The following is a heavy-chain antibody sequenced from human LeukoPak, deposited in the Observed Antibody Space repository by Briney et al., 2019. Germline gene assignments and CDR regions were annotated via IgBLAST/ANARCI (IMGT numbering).Heavy chain of an antibody. J-gene: IGHJ5*02. Sequence: ASVKVSCKASGYTFTGYYMHWVRQAPGQGLEWMGWINPNSGGTNYAQKFQGRVTMTRDTSISTAYMELSRLRSDDTAVYYCARDNYGDPNWFDPWGQGTLVTDSS. CDR3: ARDNYGDPNWFDP. D-gene: IGHD4-17*01. CDR1: GYTFTGYY. CDR2: INPNSGGT. V-gene: IGHV1-2*02.